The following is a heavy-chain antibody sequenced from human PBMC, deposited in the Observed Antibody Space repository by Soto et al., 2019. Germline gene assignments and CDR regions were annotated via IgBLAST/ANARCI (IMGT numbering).Heavy chain of an antibody. J-gene: IGHJ1*01. CDR2: FDPEDGEP. CDR1: GNTLIELS. V-gene: IGHV1-24*01. CDR3: VTPRSYLYSPQYFQH. Sequence: ASVKVSCKVSGNTLIELSMHWVRQAPGKGLEWMGGFDPEDGEPIYAQTFQGRVTMTEDTSTGTAYMELGSLRSEDTAVYYCVTPRSYLYSPQYFQHWGQGTLVTVSS. D-gene: IGHD3-10*01.